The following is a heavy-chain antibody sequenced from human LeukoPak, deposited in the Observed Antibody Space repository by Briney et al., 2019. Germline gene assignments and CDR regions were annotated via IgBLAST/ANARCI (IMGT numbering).Heavy chain of an antibody. D-gene: IGHD3-16*01. Sequence: PGGSLSLSRAASGFTFNNYGMHCVRQASGRGREGVALLWYDGTNENYADSVKGRFTISKDNSKNTMCLQINNLRAEDTAVYYWARRGTPNAFDPWGQGTMVTVSS. V-gene: IGHV3-33*01. J-gene: IGHJ3*01. CDR2: LWYDGTNE. CDR1: GFTFNNYG. CDR3: ARRGTPNAFDP.